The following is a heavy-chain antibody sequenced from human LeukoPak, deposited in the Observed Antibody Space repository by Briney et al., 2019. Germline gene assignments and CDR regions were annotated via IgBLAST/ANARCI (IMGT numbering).Heavy chain of an antibody. Sequence: ASVKVSCKASGYTFTSYGISWVRQAPGQGLEWMGWISAYNGNTNYAQKLQGRVTMTTDTSTSTAYMELRSLRAEDTAVYYCARDMVVDFWSGYTVDYYMDVWGKGTTVTVSS. J-gene: IGHJ6*03. CDR3: ARDMVVDFWSGYTVDYYMDV. V-gene: IGHV1-18*01. D-gene: IGHD3-3*01. CDR2: ISAYNGNT. CDR1: GYTFTSYG.